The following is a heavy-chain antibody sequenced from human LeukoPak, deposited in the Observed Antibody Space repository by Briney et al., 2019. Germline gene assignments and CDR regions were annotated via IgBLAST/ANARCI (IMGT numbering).Heavy chain of an antibody. CDR3: ARGPHWYFDL. CDR1: GGSISSYY. Sequence: PSETLSLTCTVSGGSISSYYGSWIRQPPGKGLEWIGYIYYSGSTNYNPSLKSRVTISVDTSKNQFSLKLSSVTAADAAVYYCARGPHWYFDLWGRGTLVTVSS. CDR2: IYYSGST. V-gene: IGHV4-59*01. J-gene: IGHJ2*01.